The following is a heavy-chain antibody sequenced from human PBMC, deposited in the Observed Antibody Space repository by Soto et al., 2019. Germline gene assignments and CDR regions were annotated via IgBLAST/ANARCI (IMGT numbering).Heavy chain of an antibody. Sequence: QVQLQESGPGLVKPSETLSLSCTVPGGSISSYYWSWIRQPPGKGMEWIGYVHHSWGSTYNPSLQSRVAISLDTSKSQFSLKLPSVTATDTAVYYCARQGFGALHGLVDVWGQGTTVTVSS. CDR1: GGSISSYY. D-gene: IGHD3-10*01. J-gene: IGHJ6*02. CDR3: ARQGFGALHGLVDV. V-gene: IGHV4-59*08. CDR2: VHHSWGS.